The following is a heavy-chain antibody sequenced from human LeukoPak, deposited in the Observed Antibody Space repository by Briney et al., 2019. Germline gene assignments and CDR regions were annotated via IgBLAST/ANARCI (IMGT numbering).Heavy chain of an antibody. CDR3: ARSRGAGSGAASDV. CDR2: IYPGDSDT. J-gene: IGHJ3*01. D-gene: IGHD3-10*01. V-gene: IGHV5-51*01. Sequence: KPGESLKISCETSAYSFTSYWIGWVRQVPGKGLEWMGIIYPGDSDTRYSPSFEGHVTISADKAISTAYLQWSSLKASDTAMYYCARSRGAGSGAASDVWGQGTMLSVSS. CDR1: AYSFTSYW.